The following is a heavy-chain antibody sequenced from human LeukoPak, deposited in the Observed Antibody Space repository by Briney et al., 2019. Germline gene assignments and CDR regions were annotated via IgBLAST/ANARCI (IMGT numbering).Heavy chain of an antibody. Sequence: GGSLRLSCAASGFTFSSYAMSWVRQAPGKGLEWVAVISYDGSNKYYADSVKGRFTISRDNSKNTLYLQMNSLRAEDTAVYYCARDHYYDSSGPLCYWGQGTLVTVSS. D-gene: IGHD3-22*01. CDR1: GFTFSSYA. CDR3: ARDHYYDSSGPLCY. V-gene: IGHV3-30-3*01. CDR2: ISYDGSNK. J-gene: IGHJ4*02.